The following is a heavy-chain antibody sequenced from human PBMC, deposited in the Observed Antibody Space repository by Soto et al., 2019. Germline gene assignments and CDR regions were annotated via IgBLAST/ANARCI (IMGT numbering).Heavy chain of an antibody. CDR1: GYTFTSYG. V-gene: IGHV1-18*01. CDR3: AGWTDSGSYVWFDP. J-gene: IGHJ5*02. CDR2: ISAYNGNT. Sequence: GASVKVSCKASGYTFTSYGISWVRQAPGQGLEWMGWISAYNGNTNYAQKLQGRVTMTTDTSTSTAYMELRSLRSDDTAVYYCAGWTDSGSYVWFDPWGQGTLVTVSS. D-gene: IGHD3-10*01.